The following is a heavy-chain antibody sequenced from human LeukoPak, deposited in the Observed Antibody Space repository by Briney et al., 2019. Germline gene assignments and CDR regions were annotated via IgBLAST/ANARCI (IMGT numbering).Heavy chain of an antibody. CDR3: AREGYGSGRRLGLDV. V-gene: IGHV1-46*01. J-gene: IGHJ6*02. D-gene: IGHD3-10*01. CDR2: INPSGGST. CDR1: GYIFINYY. Sequence: ASAKVSCKASGYIFINYYMHWVRQAPGQGLEWMAIINPSGGSTTYAQNFQGRVTMTRDTSTSTVYLEVNSLRSDDTAVYYCAREGYGSGRRLGLDVWGQGTTVTVSS.